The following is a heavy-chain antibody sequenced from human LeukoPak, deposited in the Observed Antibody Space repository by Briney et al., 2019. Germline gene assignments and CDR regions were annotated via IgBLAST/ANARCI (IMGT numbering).Heavy chain of an antibody. Sequence: PSETLSLTCTVSGGSISSGDYYWSWIRQPPGKGLGWIGYIYYSGSTYYNPSLKSRVTISVDTSKNQFSLKLSSVTAADTAVYYCARDIRAASNAFDIWGQGTMVTVSS. V-gene: IGHV4-30-4*01. CDR3: ARDIRAASNAFDI. CDR1: GGSISSGDYY. D-gene: IGHD2-15*01. J-gene: IGHJ3*02. CDR2: IYYSGST.